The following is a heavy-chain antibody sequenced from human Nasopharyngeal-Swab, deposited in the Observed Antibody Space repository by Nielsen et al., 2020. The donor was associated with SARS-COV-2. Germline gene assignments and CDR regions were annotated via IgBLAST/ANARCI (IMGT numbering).Heavy chain of an antibody. CDR1: GASVSSGSYY. J-gene: IGHJ4*02. CDR3: ARASEGYGDYDY. V-gene: IGHV4-61*01. CDR2: IFYSGST. Sequence: SETLSLTCTVSGASVSSGSYYWSWIRQPPGKEVEWIGYIFYSGSTYYNPSLKSRVTISVDTPKKQFSLKLSSVTAADTAVYYCARASEGYGDYDYWGQGTLVTVSS. D-gene: IGHD4-17*01.